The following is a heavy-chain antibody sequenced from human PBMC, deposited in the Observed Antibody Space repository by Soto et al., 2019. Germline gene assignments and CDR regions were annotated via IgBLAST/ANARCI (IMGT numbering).Heavy chain of an antibody. CDR3: ARDPTTVTTASYYYYGMDV. J-gene: IGHJ6*02. Sequence: SETLSLTCIVSGDSISSYYWTWIRQPPGKGLEWIGSIYYSGTTTYNPSLKSRVTISVDTSKIQFSLKLTSVTAADTAVYYCARDPTTVTTASYYYYGMDVWGQGTTVTVSS. V-gene: IGHV4-59*01. D-gene: IGHD4-17*01. CDR2: IYYSGTT. CDR1: GDSISSYY.